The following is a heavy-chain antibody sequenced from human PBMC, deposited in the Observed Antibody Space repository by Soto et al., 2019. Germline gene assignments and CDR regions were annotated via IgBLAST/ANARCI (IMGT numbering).Heavy chain of an antibody. Sequence: XSVKVSCTASGYSWIGYYMHWVRQAPGEGLEWMGWINPNSGGTNYAQKFQGRVTMTRDTSISTAYMELSRLRSDDTAVYYCARELAGVSDSSGYFLGFDPWGQGTLVTVSS. V-gene: IGHV1-2*02. CDR2: INPNSGGT. CDR3: ARELAGVSDSSGYFLGFDP. J-gene: IGHJ5*02. D-gene: IGHD3-22*01. CDR1: GYSWIGYY.